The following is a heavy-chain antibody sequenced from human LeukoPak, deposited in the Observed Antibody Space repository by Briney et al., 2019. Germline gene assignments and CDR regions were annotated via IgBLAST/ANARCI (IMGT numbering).Heavy chain of an antibody. CDR3: ARDQLRFLEWMRPHDAFDI. CDR1: GYTLTELS. J-gene: IGHJ3*02. D-gene: IGHD3-3*01. CDR2: FDPEDGET. Sequence: ASVKVSCKVSGYTLTELSMHWVRQAPGKGLEWMGGFDPEDGETIYAQKFQGRVTMTEDTSTDTAYMELSSLRSEDTAVYYCARDQLRFLEWMRPHDAFDIWGQGTMVTVSS. V-gene: IGHV1-24*01.